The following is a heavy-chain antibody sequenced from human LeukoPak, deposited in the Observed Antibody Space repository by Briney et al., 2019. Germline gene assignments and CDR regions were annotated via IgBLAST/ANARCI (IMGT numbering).Heavy chain of an antibody. CDR1: GGSISSYY. V-gene: IGHV3-7*01. Sequence: PSETLSLTCTVSGGSISSYYWSWVRQAPGKGLEWVANIKEDGSEKYYVDSVKGRFTISRDNAKNSLYLQMSSLRAEDTAVYYCARGGSWFAPWGQGTLVTVSS. J-gene: IGHJ5*02. CDR3: ARGGSWFAP. D-gene: IGHD3-10*01. CDR2: IKEDGSEK.